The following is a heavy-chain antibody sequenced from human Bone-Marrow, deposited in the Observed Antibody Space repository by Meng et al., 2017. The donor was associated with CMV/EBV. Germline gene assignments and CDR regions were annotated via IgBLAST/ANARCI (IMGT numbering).Heavy chain of an antibody. J-gene: IGHJ4*02. CDR2: ITTHNGDT. CDR3: ARSQPHSSGYIRFDY. V-gene: IGHV1-18*01. D-gene: IGHD3-22*01. Sequence: ASVKVSCKASGGTFSSYAISWVRQAPGQGLEWMGWITTHNGDTDYAQKLQGRVTMTTDTSTSTAYMELRSLRSDDTAVYYCARSQPHSSGYIRFDYWGQGTLVTVSS. CDR1: GGTFSSYA.